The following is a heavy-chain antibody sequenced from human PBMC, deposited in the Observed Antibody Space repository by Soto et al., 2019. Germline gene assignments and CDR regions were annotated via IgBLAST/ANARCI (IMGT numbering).Heavy chain of an antibody. CDR3: AKVVTMVRGVPSMFDP. Sequence: GSLRLSCAASGFTFSSYAMSWVRQAPGKGLEWVSAISGSGGSTYYADSVKGRFTISRDNSKNTLYLQMNSLRAEDTAVYYCAKVVTMVRGVPSMFDPWGQGTLVTVSS. CDR1: GFTFSSYA. CDR2: ISGSGGST. D-gene: IGHD3-10*01. J-gene: IGHJ5*02. V-gene: IGHV3-23*01.